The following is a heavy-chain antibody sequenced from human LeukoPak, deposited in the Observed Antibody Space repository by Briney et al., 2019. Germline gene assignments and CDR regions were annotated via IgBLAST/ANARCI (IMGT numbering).Heavy chain of an antibody. J-gene: IGHJ4*02. D-gene: IGHD3-3*01. CDR3: ARDASIFDY. CDR2: IIPILGIA. CDR1: GGTFSSYA. Sequence: SVKVSCKASGGTFSSYAISWVRQAPGQGLEWMGRIIPILGIANYAQKFQGRATITAGKSTSTAYMELSSLRSEDTAVYYCARDASIFDYWGQGTLVTVSS. V-gene: IGHV1-69*04.